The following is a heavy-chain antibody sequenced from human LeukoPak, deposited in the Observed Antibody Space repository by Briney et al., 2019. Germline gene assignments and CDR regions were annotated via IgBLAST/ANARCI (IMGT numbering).Heavy chain of an antibody. CDR2: INPNSGGT. D-gene: IGHD6-19*01. Sequence: GASVKVSCKASGYPFSNYDINWVRQAPGQGLEGMGWINPNSGGTNYAQKFQGRVTMTRDTSISTAYMELSRLRSDDTAVYYCARSQWLVQSAAFDYWGQGTLVTVSS. J-gene: IGHJ4*02. CDR3: ARSQWLVQSAAFDY. CDR1: GYPFSNYD. V-gene: IGHV1-2*02.